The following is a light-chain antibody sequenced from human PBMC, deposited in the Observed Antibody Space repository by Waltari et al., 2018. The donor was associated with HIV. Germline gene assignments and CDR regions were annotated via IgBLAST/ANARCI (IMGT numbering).Light chain of an antibody. V-gene: IGLV2-11*01. J-gene: IGLJ1*01. Sequence: QSALTQPRSLAGSPGQSVTISCPGTSRDIDAYTRVSWYQQNPGKAPKVVIYEVRERPAGVPDRFSGSKAANTASLTISGIQADDEADYHCCSFAGSYIVFGTGTKVTVL. CDR3: CSFAGSYIV. CDR1: SRDIDAYTR. CDR2: EVR.